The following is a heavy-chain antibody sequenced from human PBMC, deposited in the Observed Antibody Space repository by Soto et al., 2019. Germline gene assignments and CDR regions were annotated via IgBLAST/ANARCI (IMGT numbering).Heavy chain of an antibody. V-gene: IGHV4-59*12. Sequence: SETLSLTCSVSAGSISGYYWSWIRQPPGKELELIAYIYYDGSTYYNPSLKSRVTISIDTSKNQFSLKVNSVTAADTAVYYCAKVGRIATAGTWFDPWGQGTLVTVSS. CDR1: AGSISGYY. D-gene: IGHD6-13*01. J-gene: IGHJ5*02. CDR2: IYYDGST. CDR3: AKVGRIATAGTWFDP.